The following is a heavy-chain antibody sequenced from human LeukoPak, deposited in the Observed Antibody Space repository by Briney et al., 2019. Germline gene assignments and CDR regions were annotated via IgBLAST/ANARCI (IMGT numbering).Heavy chain of an antibody. CDR1: GGSISSSSYF. V-gene: IGHV4-39*01. CDR3: ARHTSSSMDY. J-gene: IGHJ4*02. D-gene: IGHD6-6*01. Sequence: SETLFLTCSVSGGSISSSSYFWGWIRQPPGKGLERIGSIYYTGSTYYNPSLKSRVTISVDTSKNQFSLNLSSVTAADTAVYYCARHTSSSMDYWGQGTLVTVSS. CDR2: IYYTGST.